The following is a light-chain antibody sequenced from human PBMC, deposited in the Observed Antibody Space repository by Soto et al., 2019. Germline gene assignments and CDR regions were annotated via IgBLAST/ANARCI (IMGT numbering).Light chain of an antibody. Sequence: QSVLTQPASVSGSPGQSITISCTGTSSDVGGYKYVSWYHQYPGKAPKLMIYEVSNRPSGVSDRFSGSKSGNTASLTISGLQAEDEGDYYCYSSTSSSTVVFGGGTQVTVL. CDR2: EVS. CDR1: SSDVGGYKY. V-gene: IGLV2-14*01. CDR3: YSSTSSSTVV. J-gene: IGLJ2*01.